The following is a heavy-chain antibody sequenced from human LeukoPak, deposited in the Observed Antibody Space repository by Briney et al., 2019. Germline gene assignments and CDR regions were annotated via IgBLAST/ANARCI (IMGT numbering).Heavy chain of an antibody. CDR3: AKNLYGSGNYYTLPNE. V-gene: IGHV3-7*02. Sequence: PGGSLRLSCVASGFTLSELWMNWVRQAPGKGLEWVANIKQDGSEKNYVDSVEGRFTISRDNAKNSVYLQMNSLRVEDTAVYYCAKNLYGSGNYYTLPNEWGQGTLVTVSS. J-gene: IGHJ4*02. CDR2: IKQDGSEK. D-gene: IGHD3-10*01. CDR1: GFTLSELW.